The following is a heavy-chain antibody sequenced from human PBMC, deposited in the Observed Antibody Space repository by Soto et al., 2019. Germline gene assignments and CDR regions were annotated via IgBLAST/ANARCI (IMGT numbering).Heavy chain of an antibody. V-gene: IGHV1-18*01. CDR2: ISAYNGST. J-gene: IGHJ5*02. Sequence: QVRLVQSGPEMKRPGASVKVSCQASGYRFNTDGISWVRQAPGQGLEWMGFISAYNGSTAFAPNLQDRLTLTTDTFANTAYMELRNLRCEDRAMSCCARDERAWCDDYTGESQFAPWWQGAAVTVS. CDR1: GYRFNTDG. CDR3: ARDERAWCDDYTGESQFAP. D-gene: IGHD3-16*01.